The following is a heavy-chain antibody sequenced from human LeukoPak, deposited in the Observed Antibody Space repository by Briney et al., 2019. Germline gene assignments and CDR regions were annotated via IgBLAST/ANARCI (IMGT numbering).Heavy chain of an antibody. CDR1: GGTFSSYA. J-gene: IGHJ4*02. V-gene: IGHV1-69*05. Sequence: SVKVSCKASGGTFSSYAISWVRQAPGQGLEWMGRIIPICGRTNYAQKFQVRVTITTDGSTSTDYMELRSLRSDDTAVYYCARPARSCSGGSCHTLYFDYWGQGTLVTVSS. CDR2: IIPICGRT. CDR3: ARPARSCSGGSCHTLYFDY. D-gene: IGHD2-15*01.